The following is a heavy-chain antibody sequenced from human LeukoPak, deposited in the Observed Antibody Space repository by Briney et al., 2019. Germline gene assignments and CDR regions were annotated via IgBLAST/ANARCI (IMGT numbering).Heavy chain of an antibody. Sequence: PSETLSLTCTVSGGSISTYWTWIRQPPGKGLERIGYIYYTGATSYNPSLKSRVIISVDTSKKRFSLKLTSVTAADTAVYYCARYGGSGWVIDNWGQGTLVTVSS. CDR1: GGSISTY. CDR2: IYYTGAT. CDR3: ARYGGSGWVIDN. D-gene: IGHD6-19*01. V-gene: IGHV4-59*08. J-gene: IGHJ4*02.